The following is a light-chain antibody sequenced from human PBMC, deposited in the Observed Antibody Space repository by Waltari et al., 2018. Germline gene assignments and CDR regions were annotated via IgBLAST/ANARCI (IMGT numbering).Light chain of an antibody. Sequence: EIVLTQSPATLSLSPGERATLSCRASQSVSSYLGWYQQKPGQAPRLLIYEASNRATGIPPRFSGSGSGTDFTLTISSLEPEDFAGYYCQQRSNWPPLPFGGGTKVEIK. CDR2: EAS. CDR3: QQRSNWPPLP. J-gene: IGKJ4*01. V-gene: IGKV3-11*01. CDR1: QSVSSY.